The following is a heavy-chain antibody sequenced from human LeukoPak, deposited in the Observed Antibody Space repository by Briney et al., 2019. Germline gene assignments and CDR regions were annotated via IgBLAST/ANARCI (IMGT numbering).Heavy chain of an antibody. CDR2: ISSSSSYI. D-gene: IGHD3-10*01. Sequence: GGSLRLSCAASGFTFSSYSMNWVRQAPGKGLEWVSSISSSSSYIYYADSVKGRFTISRDNSKNTLYLQMNSLRAEDTAVYYCARDQFGSGRLDYWGQGTLVTVSS. J-gene: IGHJ4*02. CDR1: GFTFSSYS. V-gene: IGHV3-21*04. CDR3: ARDQFGSGRLDY.